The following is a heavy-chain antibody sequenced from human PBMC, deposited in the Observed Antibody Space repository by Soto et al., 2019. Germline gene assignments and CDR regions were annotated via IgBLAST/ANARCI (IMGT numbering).Heavy chain of an antibody. J-gene: IGHJ2*01. CDR2: IIPIFGTA. CDR3: ALSWVAVAGENSDWYFDL. V-gene: IGHV1-69*13. D-gene: IGHD6-19*01. CDR1: GGTLSSYA. Sequence: GASVKVSCKASGGTLSSYAISWVRQAPGQGLEWMGGIIPIFGTANYAQKFQGRVTITADESTSTAYMELSSLRSEDTAVYYCALSWVAVAGENSDWYFDLWGRGTLVTVSS.